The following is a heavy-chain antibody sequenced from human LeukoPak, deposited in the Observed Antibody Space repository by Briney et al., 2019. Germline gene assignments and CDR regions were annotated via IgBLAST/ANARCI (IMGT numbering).Heavy chain of an antibody. CDR1: GFTFSSYA. J-gene: IGHJ4*02. CDR3: ARATYYHDSSGYHRGVSFDY. D-gene: IGHD3-22*01. V-gene: IGHV3-30-3*01. Sequence: GRSLRLSCGASGFTFSSYAMHWVRQAPGKGLEWVAVISYDGSNKYYADSVKGRFTISRDNSKNTLYLQMNSLRAEDTAVYYCARATYYHDSSGYHRGVSFDYWGQGTLVTVSS. CDR2: ISYDGSNK.